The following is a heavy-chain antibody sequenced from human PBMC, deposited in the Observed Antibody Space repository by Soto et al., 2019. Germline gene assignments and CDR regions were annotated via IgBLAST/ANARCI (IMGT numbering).Heavy chain of an antibody. V-gene: IGHV4-59*08. J-gene: IGHJ6*02. Sequence: SQTLSLTCTLARRPIHSSYWNSIRQPPGNELEYIVYIYYSGSTNYNPSLKSRVAISDDTSTNQFFLTLSSVTAADTAVYYCARGWWEREGYVMDVWGQGTTVT. CDR3: ARGWWEREGYVMDV. CDR2: IYYSGST. CDR1: RRPIHSSY. D-gene: IGHD1-26*01.